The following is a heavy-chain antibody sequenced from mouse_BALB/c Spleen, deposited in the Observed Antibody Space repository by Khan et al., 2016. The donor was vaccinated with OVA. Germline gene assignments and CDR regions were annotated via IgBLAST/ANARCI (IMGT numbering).Heavy chain of an antibody. J-gene: IGHJ2*01. CDR3: ARSGTITTVVATDFDY. D-gene: IGHD1-1*01. Sequence: VQLQQSGPGLVKPSQSLSLTCTVTGYSITSDYAWNWIRQFPGNKLEWMGYIKYSGSTSYNPSLKSRISITRDTSKNQFFLQLHSVTTEDTATYYCARSGTITTVVATDFDYWGQGTTLTVSS. CDR1: GYSITSDYA. V-gene: IGHV3-2*02. CDR2: IKYSGST.